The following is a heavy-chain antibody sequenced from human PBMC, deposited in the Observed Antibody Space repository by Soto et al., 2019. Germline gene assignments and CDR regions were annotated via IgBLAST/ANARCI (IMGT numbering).Heavy chain of an antibody. CDR2: IRSKAYGGTT. CDR1: GFTFGDYA. J-gene: IGHJ6*02. V-gene: IGHV3-49*03. D-gene: IGHD3-10*01. CDR3: TRVLGGRGYYGSGSYPRYYYYGMDV. Sequence: GGSLRLSCTASGFTFGDYAMSWFRQAPGKGLEWVGFIRSKAYGGTTEYAASVKGRFTISRDDSKSIAYLQMNSLKTEDTAVYYCTRVLGGRGYYGSGSYPRYYYYGMDVWGQGTTVTVSS.